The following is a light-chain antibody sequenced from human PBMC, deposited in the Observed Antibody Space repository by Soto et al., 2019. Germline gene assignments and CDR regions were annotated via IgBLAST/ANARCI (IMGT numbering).Light chain of an antibody. CDR2: EAS. J-gene: IGKJ5*01. Sequence: DIQMTQSPSSLSVSVGDRITITCQASQDINNYLNWYQQKAGKAPKLLIYEASNLETGVPSRFSGSGSGTDFTFTISSLQPEDIATNYYHQYDNLPPITFGQGTRLEIK. V-gene: IGKV1-33*01. CDR3: HQYDNLPPIT. CDR1: QDINNY.